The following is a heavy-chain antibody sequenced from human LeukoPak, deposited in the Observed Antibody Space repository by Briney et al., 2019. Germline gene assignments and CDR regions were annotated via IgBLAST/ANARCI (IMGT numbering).Heavy chain of an antibody. CDR3: ARDGEPGHIPVALGTFAI. CDR2: VYHSGNT. CDR1: GGSIGSSNW. V-gene: IGHV4-4*02. Sequence: SETLSLTCAVSGGSIGSSNWWSWVRQSPGKGLEWIGEVYHSGNTNYNPSLKSRVTISVDKTKNQFSLNLTSVTAADTAVYYCARDGEPGHIPVALGTFAIWGQGARVTVSS. D-gene: IGHD6-19*01. J-gene: IGHJ3*02.